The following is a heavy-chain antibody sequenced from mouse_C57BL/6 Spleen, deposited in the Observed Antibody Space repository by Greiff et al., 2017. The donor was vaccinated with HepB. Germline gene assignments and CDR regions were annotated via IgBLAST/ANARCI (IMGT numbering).Heavy chain of an antibody. CDR1: GYSITSGYG. J-gene: IGHJ2*01. CDR3: ARTARIKY. D-gene: IGHD1-2*01. CDR2: ISYSGST. Sequence: EVQLQQSGPGLVKPSQSLSLTCTVTGYSITSGYGWNWIRQFPGNKLEWMGYISYSGSTNYNPSRKSRISITRDTSKNQFFLQFNSVTTEDTATYYSARTARIKYWGQGTTLTVSS. V-gene: IGHV3-2*02.